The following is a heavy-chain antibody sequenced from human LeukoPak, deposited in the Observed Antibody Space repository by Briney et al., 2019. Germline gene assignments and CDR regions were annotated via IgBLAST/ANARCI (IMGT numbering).Heavy chain of an antibody. CDR1: GYTFTSYD. J-gene: IGHJ4*02. V-gene: IGHV1-18*01. CDR2: ISAYNGNT. D-gene: IGHD3-22*01. CDR3: ARDDGRDSSLRLFDY. Sequence: GASVKVSCKASGYTFTSYDINWVRQAPGQGLEWMGWISAYNGNTNYAQKLQGRVTMTTDTSTSTAYMELRSLRSDDTAVYYCARDDGRDSSLRLFDYWGQGTLVTVSS.